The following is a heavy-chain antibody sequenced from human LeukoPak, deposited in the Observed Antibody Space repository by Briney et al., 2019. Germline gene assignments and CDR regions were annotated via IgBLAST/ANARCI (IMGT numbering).Heavy chain of an antibody. D-gene: IGHD5-24*01. V-gene: IGHV3-21*01. CDR3: ARGNGWLQFTFDY. CDR2: ISSGSSYI. J-gene: IGHJ4*02. CDR1: GFTFISYS. Sequence: PGGSLRLSCAASGFTFISYSMNWVRQAPGKGLEWVSSISSGSSYIYYADSVKGRFTISRDNAKNSLYLQMNSLRAEDTAVYYCARGNGWLQFTFDYWGQGTLVTVSS.